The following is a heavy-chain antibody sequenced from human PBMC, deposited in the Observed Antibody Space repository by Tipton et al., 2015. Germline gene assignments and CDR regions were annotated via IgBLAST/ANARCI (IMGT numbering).Heavy chain of an antibody. CDR3: ARDQNLYDCVWGLIY. V-gene: IGHV3-33*01. CDR1: GFTFSSYG. Sequence: SLRLSCAASGFTFSSYGMHWVRQAPGKGLEWVAVIWYDGSNEYYADSVKGRFTISRDNSKNTLYLQMKSLRAEDTAVYYCARDQNLYDCVWGLIYWGQGTLVTVSS. D-gene: IGHD3-16*01. CDR2: IWYDGSNE. J-gene: IGHJ4*02.